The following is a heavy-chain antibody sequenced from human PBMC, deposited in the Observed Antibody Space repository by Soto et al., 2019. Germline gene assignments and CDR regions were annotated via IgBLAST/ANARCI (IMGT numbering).Heavy chain of an antibody. V-gene: IGHV4-31*03. CDR2: IYYSGST. D-gene: IGHD3-10*01. Sequence: QVQLQESGPGLVKPSQTLSLTCTVSGGSISSGGYYWSWIRQHPGKGLEWIGYIYYSGSTYYNPSLKSRVTISVDTSKNQFSLKLNSVTAADTAVYYCARDRKSKGSGSYDAFDIWGQGTMVTVSS. CDR3: ARDRKSKGSGSYDAFDI. CDR1: GGSISSGGYY. J-gene: IGHJ3*02.